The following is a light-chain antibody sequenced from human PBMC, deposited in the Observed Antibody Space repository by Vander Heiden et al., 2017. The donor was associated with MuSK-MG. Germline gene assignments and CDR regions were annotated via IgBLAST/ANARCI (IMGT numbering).Light chain of an antibody. V-gene: IGKV1-12*02. CDR2: AAS. Sequence: DLQMTQSPYSVSASVGDRFTITCRSRQGISSWLALSQPKPGKAPKLLLYAASSLDSGVPSRFSGSVSGTDFTLTISSLQPEDFATYYCQQVNSFPYTFGQGTKLEIK. CDR1: QGISSW. CDR3: QQVNSFPYT. J-gene: IGKJ2*01.